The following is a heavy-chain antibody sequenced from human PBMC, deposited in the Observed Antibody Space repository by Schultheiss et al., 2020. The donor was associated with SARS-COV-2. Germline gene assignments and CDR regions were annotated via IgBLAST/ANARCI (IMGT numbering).Heavy chain of an antibody. J-gene: IGHJ5*02. D-gene: IGHD3-22*01. CDR2: MNGDGVNA. CDR3: ASGRPSERGSSGYYHEPGVGWFDP. V-gene: IGHV1-8*01. CDR1: GYPFINYD. Sequence: GESLKISCKTSGYPFINYDIIWVRQATGQGLEWMGWMNGDGVNAGYAEKFQGRVTMTRDTSISTAYMELSRLRSDDTAVYYCASGRPSERGSSGYYHEPGVGWFDPWGQGTLVTVSS.